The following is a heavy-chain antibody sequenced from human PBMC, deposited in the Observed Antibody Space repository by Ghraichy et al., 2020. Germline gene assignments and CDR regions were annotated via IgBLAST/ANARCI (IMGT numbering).Heavy chain of an antibody. CDR1: GDSVNSAA. CDR3: VRGWGRTGFDN. D-gene: IGHD2-8*02. V-gene: IGHV6-1*01. Sequence: SQTLSLTCAISGDSVNSAAWNWIRQSPSRGLEWLRRTYYASKWITNYAVSVKSRITVSPDTSKNHVFLQLNSVTPEDTGVYFCVRGWGRTGFDNWGQGTLVTVSS. J-gene: IGHJ4*02. CDR2: TYYASKWIT.